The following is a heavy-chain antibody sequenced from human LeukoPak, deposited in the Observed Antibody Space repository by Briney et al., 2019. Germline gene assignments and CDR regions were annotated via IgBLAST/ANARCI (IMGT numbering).Heavy chain of an antibody. CDR3: ARAHLSSSSTDYMEV. CDR1: GFTFNSYG. Sequence: GGSLRLSCAASGFTFNSYGMHWVRQVPGKGLEGVALISYDGSNKHYADSVKGRFTISRDNSKNTLYLQMNSLRAEDTAVCYCARAHLSSSSTDYMEVWGKGTTVTVSS. J-gene: IGHJ6*03. V-gene: IGHV3-30*03. CDR2: ISYDGSNK. D-gene: IGHD6-6*01.